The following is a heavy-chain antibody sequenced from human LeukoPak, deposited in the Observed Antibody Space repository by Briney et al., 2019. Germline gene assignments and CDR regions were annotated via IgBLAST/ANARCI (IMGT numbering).Heavy chain of an antibody. CDR3: ARQARYYDSSGYLSFGAFDI. Sequence: GASVKVSCKASGYTFTGYSMHWVRQAPGQGLEWMGWINPNSGGTNYAQKFQGRVTMTRDTSISTAYMELSRLRSDDTAVYYCARQARYYDSSGYLSFGAFDIWGQGTMVTVSS. CDR1: GYTFTGYS. CDR2: INPNSGGT. D-gene: IGHD3-22*01. J-gene: IGHJ3*02. V-gene: IGHV1-2*02.